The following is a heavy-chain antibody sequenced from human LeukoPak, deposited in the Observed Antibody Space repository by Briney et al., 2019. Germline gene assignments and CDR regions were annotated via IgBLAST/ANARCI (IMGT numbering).Heavy chain of an antibody. Sequence: PGGSLRLSCAASGFTFSSYGMHWVRQAPGKGLEYVSAISSNGGSTYYANSVKGRFTISRDNSKNTLYLQMGSLRAEDMAVYYCARGYYGGPLEGYYYYYMDVWGKGTTVTVSS. CDR1: GFTFSSYG. V-gene: IGHV3-64*01. CDR3: ARGYYGGPLEGYYYYYMDV. CDR2: ISSNGGST. D-gene: IGHD3-10*01. J-gene: IGHJ6*03.